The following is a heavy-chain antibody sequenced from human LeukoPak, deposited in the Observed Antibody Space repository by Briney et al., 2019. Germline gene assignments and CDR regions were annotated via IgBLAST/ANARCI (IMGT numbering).Heavy chain of an antibody. J-gene: IGHJ4*02. CDR1: GYTFTSYG. CDR2: ISAYNGNT. V-gene: IGHV1-18*01. CDR3: ASMLYDFWSGYYALGY. Sequence: ASVKVSCKASGYTFTSYGISWVRQAPGQGLEWMGWISAYNGNTNYAQKLQGRVTMTTDTSTSTAYMELRSLRSDDTAVYYCASMLYDFWSGYYALGYWGQGTLVTVSS. D-gene: IGHD3-3*01.